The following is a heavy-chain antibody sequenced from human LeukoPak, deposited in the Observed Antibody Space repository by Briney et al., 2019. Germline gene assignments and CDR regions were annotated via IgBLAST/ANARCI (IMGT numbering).Heavy chain of an antibody. Sequence: GGSLRLSYAASGFTFSNAWMNWVRQAPGKGLEWVGRIKSKTGGGTIDYAAPVKGRFTISRDDSKDTLYLQMNSLKSEDTAVYHCTTAAFVGATAYWGQGALVIVSS. CDR1: GFTFSNAW. D-gene: IGHD1-26*01. CDR2: IKSKTGGGTI. V-gene: IGHV3-15*07. J-gene: IGHJ4*02. CDR3: TTAAFVGATAY.